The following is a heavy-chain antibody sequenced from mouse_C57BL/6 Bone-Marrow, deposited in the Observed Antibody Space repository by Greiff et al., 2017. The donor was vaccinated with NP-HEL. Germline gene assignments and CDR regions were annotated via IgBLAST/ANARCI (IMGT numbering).Heavy chain of an antibody. CDR1: GYSFTGYY. V-gene: IGHV1-42*01. D-gene: IGHD2-3*01. Sequence: VQLQQSGPELVKPGASVKISCKASGYSFTGYYMNWVKQSPEKSLEWIGEINPSTGGTTYNQKFKAKATLTVDKSSSTAYMQLKSLTSEDSAVYYCARGWLLRRDAMDYWGQGTSVTVSS. CDR3: ARGWLLRRDAMDY. CDR2: INPSTGGT. J-gene: IGHJ4*01.